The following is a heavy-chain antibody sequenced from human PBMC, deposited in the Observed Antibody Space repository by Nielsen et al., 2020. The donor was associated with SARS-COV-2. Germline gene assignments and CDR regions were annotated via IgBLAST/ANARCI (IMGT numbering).Heavy chain of an antibody. CDR3: AKHRWGHFYDSIDY. V-gene: IGHV3-23*01. CDR1: GFSFRDYG. D-gene: IGHD3-22*01. CDR2: FGVPRPNT. J-gene: IGHJ4*02. Sequence: GGSLRLSCAASGFSFRDYGMTWVRQAPGKGLEWVSTFGVPRPNTYYADSVKGRFTISRDNSKNTLYLQMNSLRAEDTAVYYCAKHRWGHFYDSIDYWGQGNLVTVSS.